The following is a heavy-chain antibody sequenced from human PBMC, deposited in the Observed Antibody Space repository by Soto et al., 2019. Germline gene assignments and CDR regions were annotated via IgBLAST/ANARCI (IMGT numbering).Heavy chain of an antibody. J-gene: IGHJ5*02. CDR1: GFTFSSYG. CDR2: ISYDGSNK. V-gene: IGHV3-30*18. CDR3: AKDHFPDP. D-gene: IGHD3-3*02. Sequence: GGSLRLSCAASGFTFSSYGMHWVRQAPGKGLEWVAVISYDGSNKYYADSVKGRFTISRDNSKNTLYLQMNSLRAEDTAVYYCAKDHFPDPWGQGTLVTVSS.